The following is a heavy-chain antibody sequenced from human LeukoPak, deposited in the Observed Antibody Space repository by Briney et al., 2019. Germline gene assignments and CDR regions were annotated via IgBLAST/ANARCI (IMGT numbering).Heavy chain of an antibody. Sequence: PGGSLRLSCAASGFTFSSYAMSWVRQAPGKGLEWVSAISGSGGSTYYADSGKGRFTISRDNSKNTLYLQMNSLRAEDTAVYYCARDPLATITDPFHFDYWGQGTLVTVSS. CDR1: GFTFSSYA. D-gene: IGHD5-12*01. CDR2: ISGSGGST. V-gene: IGHV3-23*01. J-gene: IGHJ4*02. CDR3: ARDPLATITDPFHFDY.